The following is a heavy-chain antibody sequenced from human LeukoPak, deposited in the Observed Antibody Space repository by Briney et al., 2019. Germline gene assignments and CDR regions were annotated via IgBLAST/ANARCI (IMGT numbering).Heavy chain of an antibody. CDR2: ISYDGSNK. CDR3: VKDSSTTSWYFAFDV. D-gene: IGHD2-2*01. V-gene: IGHV3-30*04. J-gene: IGHJ3*01. CDR1: GFTFSSYA. Sequence: GGSLRLSCAASGFTFSSYAMHWVRQAPGKGLEWVAVISYDGSNKYYADSVNGRFTISRDNSKNTLYLQMTSLRADDTAVYYCVKDSSTTSWYFAFDVWGQGTMVAVSS.